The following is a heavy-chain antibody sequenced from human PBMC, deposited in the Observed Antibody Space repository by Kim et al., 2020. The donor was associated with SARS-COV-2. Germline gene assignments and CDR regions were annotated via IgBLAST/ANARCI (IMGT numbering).Heavy chain of an antibody. D-gene: IGHD4-17*01. CDR2: ISSSSSYI. J-gene: IGHJ6*02. V-gene: IGHV3-21*01. CDR3: ARDYGDYVHYYYYGMDV. Sequence: GWSLRLSCAASGFTFSSYSMNWVRQAPGKGLEWVSSISSSSSYIYYADSVKGRFTISRDNAKNSLYLQMNSLRAEDTAVYYCARDYGDYVHYYYYGMDVWGQGTTVTVSS. CDR1: GFTFSSYS.